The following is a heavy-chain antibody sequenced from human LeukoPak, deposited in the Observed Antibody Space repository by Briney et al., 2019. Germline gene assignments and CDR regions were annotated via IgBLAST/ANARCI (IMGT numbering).Heavy chain of an antibody. J-gene: IGHJ4*02. CDR1: GFTVSSNY. CDR3: ARSWDYGGNSADFDY. Sequence: GGSLRLSCAASGFTVSSNYMSWVRQAPGKGLEWVSVIYSGGSTYYADYVKGRFTISRDNYKNTLYLQMNSLRAEDTAVYYCARSWDYGGNSADFDYWGQGTLVTVSS. CDR2: IYSGGST. V-gene: IGHV3-66*01. D-gene: IGHD4-23*01.